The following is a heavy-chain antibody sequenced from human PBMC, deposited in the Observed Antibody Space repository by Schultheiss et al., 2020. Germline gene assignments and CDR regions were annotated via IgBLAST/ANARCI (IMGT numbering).Heavy chain of an antibody. J-gene: IGHJ3*02. CDR3: ARMVDYGDSIDAFDI. CDR2: IDWDDDK. D-gene: IGHD4-17*01. CDR1: GGSISSYY. Sequence: TLSLTCTVSGGSISSYYWSWIRQHPGKALEWLARIDWDDDKYYSTSLKSRLTISKDTSKNQVVLTMTNMDPVDTATYYCARMVDYGDSIDAFDIWGQGTMVTVSS. V-gene: IGHV2-70*11.